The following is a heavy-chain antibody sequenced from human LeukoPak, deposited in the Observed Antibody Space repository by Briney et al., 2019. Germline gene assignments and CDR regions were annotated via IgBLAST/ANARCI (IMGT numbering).Heavy chain of an antibody. CDR1: GFIFSSYA. J-gene: IGHJ6*03. Sequence: GGSLRLSCAASGFIFSSYAMSWVRQAPGKGLEWVSYGGSGGSTYYADSVKGRFTVSRDNSKSTLYLQMSSLTAEDTAVYYCAKMRGQYYHSYYMDAWGKGTTVTVSS. V-gene: IGHV3-23*01. CDR3: AKMRGQYYHSYYMDA. CDR2: GGSGGST.